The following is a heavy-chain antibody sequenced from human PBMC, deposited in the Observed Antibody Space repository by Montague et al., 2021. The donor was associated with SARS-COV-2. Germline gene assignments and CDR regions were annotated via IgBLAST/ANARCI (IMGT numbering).Heavy chain of an antibody. CDR1: GFTFSSYA. D-gene: IGHD5-12*01. V-gene: IGHV3-30-3*01. CDR2: ISYDGSNK. CDR3: ASSRWLRLLTSPLDY. J-gene: IGHJ4*02. Sequence: SLRLSCAASGFTFSSYAMHWVRQAPGKGLEWVAVISYDGSNKYYSDSVKGLFTISRDNSKNTLYLQMNSLRAEDTAVYYCASSRWLRLLTSPLDYWGQGTLVTVSS.